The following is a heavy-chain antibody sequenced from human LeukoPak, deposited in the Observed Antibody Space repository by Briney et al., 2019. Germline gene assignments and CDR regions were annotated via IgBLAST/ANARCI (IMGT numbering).Heavy chain of an antibody. CDR1: GFTFSDYS. J-gene: IGHJ4*02. CDR2: INSDGKTT. V-gene: IGHV3-48*01. Sequence: GGSLRLSCAASGFTFSDYSMNWVRQAPGKGLEDLSYINSDGKTTWYADSVKGRFTASRDNAKNSLYLQMNSLRVEDTAVYYCAKALKNYYDSSGPDYWGQGTLVTVSS. CDR3: AKALKNYYDSSGPDY. D-gene: IGHD3-22*01.